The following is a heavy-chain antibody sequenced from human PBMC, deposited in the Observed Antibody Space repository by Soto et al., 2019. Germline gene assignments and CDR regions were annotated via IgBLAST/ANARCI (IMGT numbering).Heavy chain of an antibody. Sequence: GESLKISCKVSGYSFSPSWMGWVRQLPGKGLEWMGIIYPGDSDSRYGTSFEGHVTFSVDKSISTAYLEWSSLKASDTAIYYCARLSRRVAQESNYFDPWGQGTLVTVSS. CDR1: GYSFSPSW. D-gene: IGHD2-8*01. CDR3: ARLSRRVAQESNYFDP. J-gene: IGHJ5*02. CDR2: IYPGDSDS. V-gene: IGHV5-51*01.